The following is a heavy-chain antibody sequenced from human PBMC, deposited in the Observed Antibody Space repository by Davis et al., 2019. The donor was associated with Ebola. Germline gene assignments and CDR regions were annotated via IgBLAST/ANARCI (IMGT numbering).Heavy chain of an antibody. J-gene: IGHJ4*02. V-gene: IGHV3-72*01. CDR3: SRDSRKYSFDY. CDR1: GFTFSDQY. Sequence: GESLKISCAVSGFTFSDQYLDWVRQAPGKGLEWVARSRNRVYDNSTEYAPSVKGRFTISRDDSQNTLYLQMNSLKTEDTAVYYCSRDSRKYSFDYWGQGILVTVSS. CDR2: SRNRVYDNST. D-gene: IGHD5-18*01.